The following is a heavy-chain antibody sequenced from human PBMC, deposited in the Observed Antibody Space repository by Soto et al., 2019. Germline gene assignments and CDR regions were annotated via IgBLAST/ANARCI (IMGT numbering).Heavy chain of an antibody. Sequence: EVQLVESGGGLVQPGGSLRLSCAASGFTFSSYWMHWVRQAPGKGLVWVSRIKSDGSSTSYADSVKGRFTISRDNAKKTLYLQINSLRAEDTAVYYCARVREYSSSWYGVYNWFDPWGQGTLVTVSS. CDR2: IKSDGSST. D-gene: IGHD6-13*01. CDR3: ARVREYSSSWYGVYNWFDP. CDR1: GFTFSSYW. J-gene: IGHJ5*02. V-gene: IGHV3-74*01.